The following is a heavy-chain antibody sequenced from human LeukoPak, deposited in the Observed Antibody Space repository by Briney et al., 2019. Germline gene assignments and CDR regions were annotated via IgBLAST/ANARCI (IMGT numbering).Heavy chain of an antibody. D-gene: IGHD2-15*01. V-gene: IGHV3-30*02. Sequence: GGSLRLSCAASGFTFSSYVMHWVRQAPGKGLEWVAFIRLDGTNEYYADSVKGRFTISRDNSKNTLYLQMNSLRAEDTAVYYCARGPRCSGGSCYRATDYWGQGTLVTVSS. CDR2: IRLDGTNE. J-gene: IGHJ4*02. CDR3: ARGPRCSGGSCYRATDY. CDR1: GFTFSSYV.